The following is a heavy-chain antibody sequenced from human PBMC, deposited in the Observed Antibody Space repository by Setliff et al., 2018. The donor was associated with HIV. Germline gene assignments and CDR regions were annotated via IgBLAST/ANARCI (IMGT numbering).Heavy chain of an antibody. D-gene: IGHD1-26*01. CDR1: GGSFSGHY. CDR2: IYYTGST. J-gene: IGHJ4*02. Sequence: SETLSLTCAVYGGSFSGHYWSWIRQPPGKGLEWIGYIYYTGSTYSNPSLQSRVRISLDASRNQFSLELISVTAADTAVYYCAGGPGTTSIDYWAQGTLVTVSS. CDR3: AGGPGTTSIDY. V-gene: IGHV4-34*01.